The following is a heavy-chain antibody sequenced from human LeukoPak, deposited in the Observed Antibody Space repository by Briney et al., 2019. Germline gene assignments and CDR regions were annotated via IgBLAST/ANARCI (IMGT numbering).Heavy chain of an antibody. V-gene: IGHV4-34*01. CDR3: ARGGFYCGDDCYVDY. J-gene: IGHJ4*02. Sequence: PSETLSLTCAVYGGSLSYHYWSWIRQPPETGLERIGEINRSGSTNYNPSLKSRVSISVDTSKNQFSLKLSSVTAADTAVYYCARGGFYCGDDCYVDYWGQGTLVTVSS. CDR1: GGSLSYHY. CDR2: INRSGST. D-gene: IGHD2-21*02.